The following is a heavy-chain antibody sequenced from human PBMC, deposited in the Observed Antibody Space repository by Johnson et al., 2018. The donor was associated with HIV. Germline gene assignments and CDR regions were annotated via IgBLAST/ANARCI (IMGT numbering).Heavy chain of an antibody. J-gene: IGHJ3*02. V-gene: IGHV3-30*18. CDR3: AKSYCPGCDAFDI. CDR2: MSYSGTTE. D-gene: IGHD2-8*02. CDR1: GFTSSNHA. Sequence: QLVESGGGLVQPGGSLRLACTGSGFTSSNHAMYWVRQAPAKGLEWVALMSYSGTTEHYADSVKGRFTISRDNSKNMLYLQMNTLRADDTGVYYCAKSYCPGCDAFDIWGQGIMVTVSS.